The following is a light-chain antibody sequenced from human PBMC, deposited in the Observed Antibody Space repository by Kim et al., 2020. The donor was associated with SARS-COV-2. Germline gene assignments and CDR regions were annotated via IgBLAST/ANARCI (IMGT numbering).Light chain of an antibody. CDR2: GNS. CDR1: SSNSGAGYD. Sequence: VTISCTGSSSNSGAGYDVHWYQQLPGTAPKLLIYGNSNRTSGVPDRFSGSKSGTSASLAITGLQAEDEADYYCQSYDSSLSGYVVFGGGTQLTVL. V-gene: IGLV1-40*01. J-gene: IGLJ2*01. CDR3: QSYDSSLSGYVV.